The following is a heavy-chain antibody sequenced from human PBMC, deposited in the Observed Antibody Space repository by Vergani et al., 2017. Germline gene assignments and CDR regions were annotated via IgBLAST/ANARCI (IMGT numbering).Heavy chain of an antibody. D-gene: IGHD6-13*01. CDR1: GYTFSSYD. J-gene: IGHJ6*03. CDR3: AGDRVGSSWYGPAYYMDV. Sequence: QVQLVQSGAEVKKPGASVKVSCKASGYTFSSYDINWVRQATGQGLEWMGWMNPNSGNTGYAQKFQGRVTMTRNTSIRTAYMELSSLGSEDTAVYYCAGDRVGSSWYGPAYYMDVWGKGTTVTVSS. V-gene: IGHV1-8*01. CDR2: MNPNSGNT.